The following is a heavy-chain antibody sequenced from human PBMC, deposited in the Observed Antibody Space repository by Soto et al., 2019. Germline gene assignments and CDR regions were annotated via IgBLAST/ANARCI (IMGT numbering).Heavy chain of an antibody. CDR1: GGAFGRYS. CDR2: VIPAFNTS. V-gene: IGHV1-69*13. J-gene: IGHJ4*02. D-gene: IGHD6-19*01. CDR3: ARGDEMTAVAIFEY. Sequence: PGASVKVSCKAIGGAFGRYSVSWVRQAPGQGLEWIGGVIPAFNTSNYALTFKGRVTINADESTTTVFMELRSLRSEDTALYYCARGDEMTAVAIFEYWGQGTLVTVSS.